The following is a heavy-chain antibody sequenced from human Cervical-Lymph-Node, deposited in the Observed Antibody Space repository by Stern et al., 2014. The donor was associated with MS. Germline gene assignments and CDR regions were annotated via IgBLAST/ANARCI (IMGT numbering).Heavy chain of an antibody. CDR3: ARPTEGSTDVFDI. CDR1: GSTFRSFT. CDR2: NNPILVIA. D-gene: IGHD2-15*01. Sequence: VQLVESGVEVKKPGASGKVSCKASGSTFRSFTISWVRQAPGHGLEWLGRNNPILVIANYAQKLQGSVTITADKSTSTAYMELSSLRSEDTAVYYCARPTEGSTDVFDIWGQGTMVTVSS. V-gene: IGHV1-69*09. J-gene: IGHJ3*02.